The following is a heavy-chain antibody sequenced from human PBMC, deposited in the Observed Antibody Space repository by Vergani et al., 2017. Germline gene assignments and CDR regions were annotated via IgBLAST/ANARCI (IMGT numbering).Heavy chain of an antibody. Sequence: QLQLQESGPGLVKPSETLSLTCTVSGGSISSSSYYWGWIRQPPGKGLEWIGSIYYSGSTYYNPSLKSRVTISVDTSQNQFSRKLSSVTAADTAVYYCARTTHYGDYVGYVDYWGQGTRVTVSS. V-gene: IGHV4-39*01. CDR1: GGSISSSSYY. D-gene: IGHD4-17*01. J-gene: IGHJ4*02. CDR3: ARTTHYGDYVGYVDY. CDR2: IYYSGST.